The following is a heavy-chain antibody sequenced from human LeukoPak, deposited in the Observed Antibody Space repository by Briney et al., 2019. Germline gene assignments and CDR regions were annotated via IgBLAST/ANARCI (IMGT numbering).Heavy chain of an antibody. CDR1: GFTFTSYA. CDR2: ISGSGART. J-gene: IGHJ6*03. V-gene: IGHV3-23*01. D-gene: IGHD2-2*01. CDR3: AKTVKYGDYYYYYMDV. Sequence: GGSLRLSCAASGFTFTSYAINWVRQAPGKGLEWGSGISGSGARTYYAHSLKGRVTISRDNPKNTLSLQMNSLRAEETAVYYCAKTVKYGDYYYYYMDVWGKGTTVTVSS.